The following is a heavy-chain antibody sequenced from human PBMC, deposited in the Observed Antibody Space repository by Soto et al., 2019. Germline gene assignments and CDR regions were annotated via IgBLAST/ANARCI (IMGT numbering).Heavy chain of an antibody. CDR1: GVTFRSYD. CDR2: IWFAGSNK. Sequence: GGSLRLSCAASGVTFRSYDMDCLRQAPGKGLGWVSVIWFAGSNKYCADSVKGRFTISRDNSKNTVYLQMTDLRADDTAVYYCAKDAVYNDGLWLMDRWGQGTQVTVSS. D-gene: IGHD3-10*01. V-gene: IGHV3-33*06. J-gene: IGHJ4*02. CDR3: AKDAVYNDGLWLMDR.